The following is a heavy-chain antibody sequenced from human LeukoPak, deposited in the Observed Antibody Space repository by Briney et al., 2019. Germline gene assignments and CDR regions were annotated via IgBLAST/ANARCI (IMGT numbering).Heavy chain of an antibody. V-gene: IGHV1-69*13. CDR1: GGTFSSYA. J-gene: IGHJ6*02. Sequence: ASVKVSCKASGGTFSSYAISWVRQAPGQGLEWMGGIIPIFGTANYAQKFQGGVTITADESTSTAYMELSSLRSEDTAVYYCATSMGYDFWSGSPYYYGMDVWGQGTTVTVSS. CDR2: IIPIFGTA. D-gene: IGHD3-3*01. CDR3: ATSMGYDFWSGSPYYYGMDV.